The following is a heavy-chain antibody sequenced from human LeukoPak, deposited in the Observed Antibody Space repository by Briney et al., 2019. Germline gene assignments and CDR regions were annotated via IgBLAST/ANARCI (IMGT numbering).Heavy chain of an antibody. Sequence: GGSLRLSCAGSGFIFDDYAMHWVRQAPGKALEWVSSINWNSDSIAYADSVKGRFTISRDNAKNSLYLQMNSLRPEDTALYYCTKDSVAMVTTSDYWGQGTLVTVSS. J-gene: IGHJ4*02. CDR2: INWNSDSI. V-gene: IGHV3-9*01. D-gene: IGHD5-18*01. CDR3: TKDSVAMVTTSDY. CDR1: GFIFDDYA.